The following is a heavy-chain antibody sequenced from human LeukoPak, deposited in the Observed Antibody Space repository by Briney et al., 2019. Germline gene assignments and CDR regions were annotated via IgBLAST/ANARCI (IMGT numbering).Heavy chain of an antibody. Sequence: ASVKVSCTASGYTFTSYYMHWVRQAPGQGLEWMGIINPSGGSTSYAQKFQGRVTMTRDTSTSTVYMELSSLRSEDTAVYYCASWRSSGWYYFDYWGQGTLVTVSS. V-gene: IGHV1-46*01. CDR1: GYTFTSYY. D-gene: IGHD6-19*01. CDR3: ASWRSSGWYYFDY. J-gene: IGHJ4*02. CDR2: INPSGGST.